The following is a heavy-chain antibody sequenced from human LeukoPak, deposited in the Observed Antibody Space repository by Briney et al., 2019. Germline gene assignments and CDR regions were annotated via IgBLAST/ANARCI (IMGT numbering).Heavy chain of an antibody. J-gene: IGHJ4*02. CDR2: INHSGST. V-gene: IGHV4-34*01. CDR3: ARGGFYCGGDCYVDY. Sequence: SETLSLTCAVYGGSSIPYYWSWIRQPPGKGLEWIGEINHSGSTNSNPSLKSRVTISVDTSKNQFSLKLSSVTAADTAVYYCARGGFYCGGDCYVDYWGQGTLVTVSS. CDR1: GGSSIPYY. D-gene: IGHD2-21*02.